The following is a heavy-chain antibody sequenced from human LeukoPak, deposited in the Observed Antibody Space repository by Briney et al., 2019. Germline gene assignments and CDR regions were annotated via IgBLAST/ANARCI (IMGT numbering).Heavy chain of an antibody. V-gene: IGHV4-39*07. J-gene: IGHJ4*02. CDR1: GGSISSSSYY. D-gene: IGHD4-11*01. CDR3: ARKDYLLKDFDY. CDR2: IYYSGST. Sequence: PSETLSLTCTVSGGSISSSSYYRGWIRQPPGKGLEWIGSIYYSGSTNYNPSLKSRVTISVDKSKNQFSLKVSSVTAADTAVYYCARKDYLLKDFDYWGQGTLVTVSS.